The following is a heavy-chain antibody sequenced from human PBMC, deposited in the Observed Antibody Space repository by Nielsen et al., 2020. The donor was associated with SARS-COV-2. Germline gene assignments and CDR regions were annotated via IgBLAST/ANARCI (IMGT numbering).Heavy chain of an antibody. CDR2: ISAYNGNT. CDR1: GGTFSSYA. CDR3: AGSYYDSSGYYYPSFDY. D-gene: IGHD3-22*01. J-gene: IGHJ4*02. Sequence: ASVKVSCKASGGTFSSYAISWVRQAPGQGLEWMGWISAYNGNTNYAQKLQGRVTMTTDTSTSTAYMELRSLRSDDTAVYYCAGSYYDSSGYYYPSFDYWGQGTLVTVSS. V-gene: IGHV1-18*01.